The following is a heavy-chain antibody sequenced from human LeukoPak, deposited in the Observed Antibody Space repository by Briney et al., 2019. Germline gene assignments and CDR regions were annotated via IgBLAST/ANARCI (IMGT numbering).Heavy chain of an antibody. D-gene: IGHD3-10*01. CDR1: GGSISSGGYY. V-gene: IGHV4-31*03. CDR3: ARDSYYGSGDYFDY. CDR2: IYYSGST. J-gene: IGHJ4*02. Sequence: SETLSLTCTVSGGSISSGGYYWSWVRQHPGRGLEWVGYIYYSGSTYYTPSLNSRVTISVDTSKNQFSLKLSSVTAADTAVYYCARDSYYGSGDYFDYWGQGTLVTVSS.